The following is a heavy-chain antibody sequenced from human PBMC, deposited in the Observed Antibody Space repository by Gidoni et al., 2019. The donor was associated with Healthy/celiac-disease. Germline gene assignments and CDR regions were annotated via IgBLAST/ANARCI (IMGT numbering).Heavy chain of an antibody. D-gene: IGHD3-9*01. Sequence: QITLKESGPTLVKPTQTLTLTCTFSGFSLSTSGVGVGWTRQPPGKALAWLALIYWDDDKRYSPSLKSRLTNTKDTSKNQVVSTMTNMNPVDTAAYYCAHRRDILTGYYSDFDYWGQGTLVTVSS. V-gene: IGHV2-5*02. J-gene: IGHJ4*02. CDR3: AHRRDILTGYYSDFDY. CDR1: GFSLSTSGVG. CDR2: IYWDDDK.